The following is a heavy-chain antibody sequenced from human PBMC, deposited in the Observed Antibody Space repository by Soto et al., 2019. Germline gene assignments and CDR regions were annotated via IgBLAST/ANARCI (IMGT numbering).Heavy chain of an antibody. CDR1: GFTFSSYG. CDR2: IWYDGSKK. V-gene: IGHV3-33*01. CDR3: ARGNYYYYYGMDV. Sequence: QVQLVESGGGVVQPGRSLRLSCAASGFTFSSYGMHWVRQAPGKGLEWVAVIWYDGSKKYYADSVKGRFTISRDNSKNTLYLQMNSLRAEDTAVYYCARGNYYYYYGMDVWGQGTTVTVSS. J-gene: IGHJ6*02.